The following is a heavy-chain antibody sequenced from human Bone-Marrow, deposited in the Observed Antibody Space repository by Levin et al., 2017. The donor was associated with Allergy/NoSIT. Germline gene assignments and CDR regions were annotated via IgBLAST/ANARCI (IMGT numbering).Heavy chain of an antibody. J-gene: IGHJ4*02. CDR3: ARGLGYDLEPSYFDY. Sequence: GGSLRLSCAASGFTFSSYAMHWVRQAPGKGLEYVSAISSNGGSTYYADSVKGRFTISRDNSKNTLYLQMGSLRAEDMAVYYCARGLGYDLEPSYFDYWGQGTLVTVSS. D-gene: IGHD5-12*01. CDR1: GFTFSSYA. CDR2: ISSNGGST. V-gene: IGHV3-64*02.